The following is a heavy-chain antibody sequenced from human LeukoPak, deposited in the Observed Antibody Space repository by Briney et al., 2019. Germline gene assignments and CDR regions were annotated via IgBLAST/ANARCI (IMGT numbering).Heavy chain of an antibody. CDR1: GYTFTHHG. CDR2: ISCYNGDT. Sequence: ASVKVSCKASGYTFTHHGIAWIRQAPGQGLEWLGWISCYNGDTIYAQKFQGRVTITTDESTSTAYMELSSLRSEDTAVYHCARGRGLSSVYYYYMDVWGKGTTVTVSS. D-gene: IGHD1-26*01. J-gene: IGHJ6*03. V-gene: IGHV1-18*01. CDR3: ARGRGLSSVYYYYMDV.